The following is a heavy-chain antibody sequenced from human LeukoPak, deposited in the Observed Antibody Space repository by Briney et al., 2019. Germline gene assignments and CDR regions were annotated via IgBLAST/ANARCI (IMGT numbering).Heavy chain of an antibody. Sequence: ASVKVSCTASGYTVTSYGISWVRQAPGQGLEWMGWISAYNGNTNYAQKLQGRVTMTTDTSTSTAYMELRSLRSDDTAVYYCARGVPQYDFWSGYYYYYGMDVWGQGTTVTVSS. J-gene: IGHJ6*02. CDR1: GYTVTSYG. CDR2: ISAYNGNT. V-gene: IGHV1-18*01. D-gene: IGHD3-3*01. CDR3: ARGVPQYDFWSGYYYYYGMDV.